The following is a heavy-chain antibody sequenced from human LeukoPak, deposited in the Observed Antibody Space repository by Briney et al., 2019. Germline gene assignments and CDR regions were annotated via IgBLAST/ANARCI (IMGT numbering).Heavy chain of an antibody. J-gene: IGHJ4*02. CDR2: IYYSGST. Sequence: KPSETLSLTCTVSGGSISSGGYYWSWIRQHPGKGLEWIGYIYYSGSTYYNPSLKSRVTISVDTSKNQFSLKLSSVTAADTAVYYCARGSGGKGLGLFLDYWGQGTLVTVSS. V-gene: IGHV4-31*03. CDR3: ARGSGGKGLGLFLDY. D-gene: IGHD4-23*01. CDR1: GGSISSGGYY.